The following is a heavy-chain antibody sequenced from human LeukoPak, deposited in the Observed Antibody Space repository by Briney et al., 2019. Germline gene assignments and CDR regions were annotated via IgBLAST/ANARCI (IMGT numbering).Heavy chain of an antibody. Sequence: PSETLSLTCTVSGGSISSGDYYWSWIRQPPGKGLEWIGYIYYSGSTYYNPSLKGRVTISVDTSKNQFSLKLSSVTAADTAVYYCARDTSLFSYYDSSGYDYWGQGTLVTVSS. V-gene: IGHV4-30-4*01. D-gene: IGHD3-22*01. CDR2: IYYSGST. CDR3: ARDTSLFSYYDSSGYDY. CDR1: GGSISSGDYY. J-gene: IGHJ4*02.